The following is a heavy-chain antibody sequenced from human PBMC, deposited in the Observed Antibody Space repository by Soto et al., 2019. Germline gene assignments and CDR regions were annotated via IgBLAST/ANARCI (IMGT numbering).Heavy chain of an antibody. D-gene: IGHD2-21*01. V-gene: IGHV4-39*07. Sequence: IRQPPGKGLEWIGSIYYSGTTYYNPSLQSRLTMSADTSRNQFSLNLTSVTAADTAVYYRARCGVDSGMYLWCQWTTVTVSS. CDR3: ARCGVDSGMYL. CDR2: IYYSGTT. J-gene: IGHJ6*02.